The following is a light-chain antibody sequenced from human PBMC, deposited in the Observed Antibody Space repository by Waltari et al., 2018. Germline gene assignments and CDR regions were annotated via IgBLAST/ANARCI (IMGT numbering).Light chain of an antibody. CDR1: QSISKY. J-gene: IGKJ1*01. CDR2: AAS. Sequence: VLTQSPGTLSLSPGETATLSCRASQSISKYLVWYQQRPGHAPRLRIYAASTRATGVPDRFSGSGYGTDFTLTISRLEPEDFAVYYCQNHERLPAAFGQGTKVDMK. CDR3: QNHERLPAA. V-gene: IGKV3-20*01.